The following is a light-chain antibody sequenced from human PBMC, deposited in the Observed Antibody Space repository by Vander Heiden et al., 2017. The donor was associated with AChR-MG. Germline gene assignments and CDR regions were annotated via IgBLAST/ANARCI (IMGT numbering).Light chain of an antibody. CDR3: QQHSSWPPIT. CDR1: QSVSRY. V-gene: IGKV3-11*01. Sequence: EIVLTQSPATLSLSPGETATLSCRASQSVSRYLAWYKQKPGQAPRLLMFDASHSATGIPARFSGSGCGTGFTLTISSREPEDVAVYYCQQHSSWPPITFGQGTRL. CDR2: DAS. J-gene: IGKJ5*01.